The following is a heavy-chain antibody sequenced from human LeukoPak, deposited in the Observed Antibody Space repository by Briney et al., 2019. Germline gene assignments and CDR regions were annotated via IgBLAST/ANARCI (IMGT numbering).Heavy chain of an antibody. D-gene: IGHD3-3*01. CDR2: IYYSGTT. J-gene: IGHJ4*02. V-gene: IGHV4-39*01. Sequence: SETLSLTCTVSGVSISSSNFYWAWIRQPPGKGLEWIGNIYYSGTTYYNPSLESRVTISLDTSKNQFSLKLSSVTAADTAVYYCATDFWSGTNIIDYWCQGTLVTVSS. CDR3: ATDFWSGTNIIDY. CDR1: GVSISSSNFY.